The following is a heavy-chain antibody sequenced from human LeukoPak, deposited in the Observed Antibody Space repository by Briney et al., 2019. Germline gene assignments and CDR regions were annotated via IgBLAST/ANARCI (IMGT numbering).Heavy chain of an antibody. D-gene: IGHD3-10*01. CDR1: GYTFTSYA. Sequence: ASVKVSSKASGYTFTSYATHWVRQAPGQRLEWMGWINAGNGNTKYSQKFQGRVTITRDTSASTAYMELSSLRSEDTAVYYCASSMVRGVIEDYWGQGTLVTVSS. CDR2: INAGNGNT. CDR3: ASSMVRGVIEDY. J-gene: IGHJ4*02. V-gene: IGHV1-3*01.